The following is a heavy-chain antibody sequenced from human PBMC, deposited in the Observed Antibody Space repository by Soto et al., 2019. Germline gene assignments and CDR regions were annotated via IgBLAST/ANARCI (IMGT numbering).Heavy chain of an antibody. CDR2: INAGNGNT. Sequence: QVQLVQSGAEVKKPGASVKVSCKASGYTFTSYAMHWVRQAPGQRHEWMGWINAGNGNTKYSQKFHGRVTITRDTSASRAYMELSSLGSEDTAVYYCARDLGVWPDYWGQGTLVTVSS. V-gene: IGHV1-3*01. J-gene: IGHJ4*02. CDR1: GYTFTSYA. D-gene: IGHD3-3*01. CDR3: ARDLGVWPDY.